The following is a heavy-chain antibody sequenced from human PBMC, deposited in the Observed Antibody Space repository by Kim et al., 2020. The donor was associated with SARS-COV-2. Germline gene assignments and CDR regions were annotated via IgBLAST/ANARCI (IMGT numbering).Heavy chain of an antibody. Sequence: GGSLRLSCAASGFTFSSSWMHWVRQAPGKGLVWVSRINTDGSNTNYAESVEGRFTTSRDNAKNTLYLQMNSLRPEDTAVYYCARGKPWDYWGQGTLVTVSS. V-gene: IGHV3-74*01. CDR1: GFTFSSSW. J-gene: IGHJ4*02. CDR3: ARGKPWDY. CDR2: INTDGSNT.